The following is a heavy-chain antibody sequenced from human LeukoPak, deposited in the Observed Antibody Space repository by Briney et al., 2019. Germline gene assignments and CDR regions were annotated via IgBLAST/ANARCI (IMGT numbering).Heavy chain of an antibody. V-gene: IGHV4-34*01. CDR1: GGSFSGYY. D-gene: IGHD2-2*01. Sequence: PSETLSLTCAVYGGSFSGYYWSWIRQPPGKGLEWIGEINHSGSTNYSPSLKSRVTISVDTSNNQFSLRLSSVTAADTAVYFCAGGRRPSTSAVGYWGQGTLVIVSS. J-gene: IGHJ4*02. CDR2: INHSGST. CDR3: AGGRRPSTSAVGY.